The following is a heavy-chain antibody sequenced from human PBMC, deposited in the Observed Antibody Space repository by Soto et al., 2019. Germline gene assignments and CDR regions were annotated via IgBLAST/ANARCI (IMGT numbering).Heavy chain of an antibody. V-gene: IGHV3-23*01. D-gene: IGHD5-18*01. Sequence: GGSLRLSCAASGFTFSTYAMSWVRQAPGRGLEWVSAISGSGGSTNYADSVKGRFTISRDNSKNTLYLQMNSLRAEDTAVYYCAKETRGYSYGCFDYWGQGTLVTVSS. CDR3: AKETRGYSYGCFDY. CDR1: GFTFSTYA. J-gene: IGHJ4*02. CDR2: ISGSGGST.